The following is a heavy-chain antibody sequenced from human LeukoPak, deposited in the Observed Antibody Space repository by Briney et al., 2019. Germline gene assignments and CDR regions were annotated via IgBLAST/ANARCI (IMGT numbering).Heavy chain of an antibody. V-gene: IGHV3-30-3*01. CDR1: GFTFSSYA. CDR2: ISYDGSNK. CDR3: ARDGDYYDSSGYSGAFDI. J-gene: IGHJ3*02. D-gene: IGHD3-22*01. Sequence: PGGSLRLSCAASGFTFSSYAMHWVRQAPGKGLEWVAVISYDGSNKYYADSVKGRFTISRDNSKNTLYLQMNSLRAEDTAVYYCARDGDYYDSSGYSGAFDIWGQGTMVTVSS.